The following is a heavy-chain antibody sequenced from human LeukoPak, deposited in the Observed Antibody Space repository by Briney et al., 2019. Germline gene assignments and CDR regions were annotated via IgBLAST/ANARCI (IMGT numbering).Heavy chain of an antibody. CDR1: GGSISSGGYS. Sequence: SETLSLTCAVSGGSISSGGYSWSWIRQPPGKGLEWIGYIYYSGRTYYNPSLKSRITISVDTSKNQFSLKLSSVTAADTAVYYCARDREMATMFDYWGQGTLVTVSS. CDR3: ARDREMATMFDY. CDR2: IYYSGRT. J-gene: IGHJ4*02. V-gene: IGHV4-30-4*07. D-gene: IGHD5-24*01.